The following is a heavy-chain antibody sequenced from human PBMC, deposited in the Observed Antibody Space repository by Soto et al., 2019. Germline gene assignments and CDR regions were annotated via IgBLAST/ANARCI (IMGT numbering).Heavy chain of an antibody. CDR2: IIPIFGTA. CDR1: GGTFSSYA. Sequence: GSAVKVSCKASGGTFSSYAISWVRQAPGQGLEWMGGIIPIFGTANYAQKFQGRVTITADESTSTAYMELSSLRSEDTAVYYCASGDYDSRGVPPGGYSSQGTVVTVSS. D-gene: IGHD3-22*01. CDR3: ASGDYDSRGVPPGGY. V-gene: IGHV1-69*13. J-gene: IGHJ4*02.